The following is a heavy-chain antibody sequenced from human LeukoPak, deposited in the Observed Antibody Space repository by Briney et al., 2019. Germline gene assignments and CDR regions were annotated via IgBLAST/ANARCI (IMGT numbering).Heavy chain of an antibody. CDR3: ARERSSGWSDY. Sequence: PGGSLRLSCAASGFTFSSYWMHWVRQAPGKGLVWVSHINSDGSSTSYADSVKGRFTISRDNAKNTLYMQMNSLGAEDTAVYYCARERSSGWSDYWGQGTLVTVSS. CDR1: GFTFSSYW. J-gene: IGHJ4*02. CDR2: INSDGSST. D-gene: IGHD6-19*01. V-gene: IGHV3-74*01.